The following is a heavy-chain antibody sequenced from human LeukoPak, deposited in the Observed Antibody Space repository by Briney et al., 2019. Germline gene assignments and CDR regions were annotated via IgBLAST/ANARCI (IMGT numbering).Heavy chain of an antibody. CDR2: IKTIGTT. CDR3: ATDVPTLGSGEFDY. J-gene: IGHJ4*02. Sequence: GGSLRLSCAASGFTFSSYEMNWVRQAPGKGLQWVGRIKTIGTTDYAAPVKGRFTVSRDDSKNMVYLQMSSLKIEDTAVYYCATDVPTLGSGEFDYWGQGTLVTVSS. V-gene: IGHV3-15*01. D-gene: IGHD3-10*01. CDR1: GFTFSSYE.